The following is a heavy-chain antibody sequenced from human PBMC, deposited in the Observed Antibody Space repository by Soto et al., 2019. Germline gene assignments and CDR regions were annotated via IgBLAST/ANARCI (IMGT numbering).Heavy chain of an antibody. D-gene: IGHD7-27*01. CDR2: ISSSSSVI. J-gene: IGHJ6*03. V-gene: IGHV3-48*01. CDR3: ARDLSWGSNWYYYMDV. CDR1: GFILSDCA. Sequence: VQLVASGGGLVQPGGSLRLSCATSGFILSDCAMNWVRQAPGKGLEWGSYISSSSSVIDYADSVKGRFTVSRDNARNSLYLQMNSLRAEDTAVYYCARDLSWGSNWYYYMDVWGKGTTVTVSS.